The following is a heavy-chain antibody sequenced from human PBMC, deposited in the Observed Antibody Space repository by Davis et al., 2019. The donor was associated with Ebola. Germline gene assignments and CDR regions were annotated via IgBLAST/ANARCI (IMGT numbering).Heavy chain of an antibody. Sequence: ESPKIPLSTSGFPLQCYCLDWVRQAPRKGLEVVSSHCSSSSYIYYADSVKGRFTISRDNAKNTLYLQMNSLRAEDTAVYYCAKVWRQWLAKSGFDYWGQGTLVTVSS. V-gene: IGHV3-21*04. CDR1: GFPLQCYC. CDR2: HCSSSSYI. CDR3: AKVWRQWLAKSGFDY. J-gene: IGHJ4*02. D-gene: IGHD6-19*01.